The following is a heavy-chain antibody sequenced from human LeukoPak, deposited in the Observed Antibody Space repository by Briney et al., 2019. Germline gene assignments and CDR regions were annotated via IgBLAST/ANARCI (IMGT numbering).Heavy chain of an antibody. CDR1: GFTLTSYS. CDR3: ARDEAVVPAAIPDYYYYYYMDV. V-gene: IGHV3-21*01. J-gene: IGHJ6*03. D-gene: IGHD2-2*01. Sequence: NSGGSLRLSCAASGFTLTSYSMNWVRQAPGKGLEWVTSISSSSSYIYYADSVKGRFTISRDNAKNSLYLQMNSLRAEDTAVYYCARDEAVVPAAIPDYYYYYYMDVWGKGTTVTVSS. CDR2: ISSSSSYI.